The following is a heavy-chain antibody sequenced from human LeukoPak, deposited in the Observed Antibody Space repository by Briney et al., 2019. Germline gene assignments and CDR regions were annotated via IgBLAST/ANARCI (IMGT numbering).Heavy chain of an antibody. CDR1: GYTFTSYG. D-gene: IGHD3-9*01. V-gene: IGHV1-18*01. CDR3: ARGPLIVLRYFDWSTDY. CDR2: ISAYNGNT. J-gene: IGHJ4*02. Sequence: ASVKVSCKASGYTFTSYGISWVRQAPGQGLEWMGWISAYNGNTNYAQKLQGRVTMTTDTSTSTAYMELRSLRSDDTAVYYCARGPLIVLRYFDWSTDYWGQGTLVTVSS.